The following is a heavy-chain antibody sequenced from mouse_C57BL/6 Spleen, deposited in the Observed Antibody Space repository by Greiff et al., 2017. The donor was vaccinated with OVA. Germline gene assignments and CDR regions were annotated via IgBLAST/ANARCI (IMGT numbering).Heavy chain of an antibody. D-gene: IGHD1-1*01. CDR2: ISNGGGST. CDR3: AIQGDYYGSNSAWFAY. CDR1: GFTFSDYY. V-gene: IGHV5-12*01. Sequence: EVQLVESGGGLVQPGGSLKLSCAASGFTFSDYYMYWVRQTPEKRLEWVAYISNGGGSTYYPDTVQGRFTISRDNAKNTLYLQMSRLKSDDTAMYYCAIQGDYYGSNSAWFAYWGQGTLVTVSA. J-gene: IGHJ3*01.